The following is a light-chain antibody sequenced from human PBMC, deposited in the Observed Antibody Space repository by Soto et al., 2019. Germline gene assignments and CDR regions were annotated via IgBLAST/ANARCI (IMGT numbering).Light chain of an antibody. J-gene: IGKJ5*01. CDR3: QQYNNWPS. Sequence: EVVLTQSPATLSVSPGERATLSCRASQTVSRNLAWYQQRPGQAPRLLIYDISNRAAGVPARLSGSGSETEFTLTIRSMQSEDFAVYFCQQYNNWPSFGQGTRLEI. CDR1: QTVSRN. CDR2: DIS. V-gene: IGKV3-15*01.